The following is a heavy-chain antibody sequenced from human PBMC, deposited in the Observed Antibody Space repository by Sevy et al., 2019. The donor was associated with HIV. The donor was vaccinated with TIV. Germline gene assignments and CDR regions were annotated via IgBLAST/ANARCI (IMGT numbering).Heavy chain of an antibody. J-gene: IGHJ6*02. CDR3: ARDCSSSSCLWGMDV. CDR1: GFTFSSYW. D-gene: IGHD2-2*01. CDR2: IKRDGTEK. Sequence: GGSLRLSCAASGFTFSSYWMSWVRQAPGKGLEWVAHIKRDGTEKYYVDSVKGRFTISRDNAKNSLYLQMNSLRAKDTAVYYCARDCSSSSCLWGMDVWGQGTTVTVSS. V-gene: IGHV3-7*03.